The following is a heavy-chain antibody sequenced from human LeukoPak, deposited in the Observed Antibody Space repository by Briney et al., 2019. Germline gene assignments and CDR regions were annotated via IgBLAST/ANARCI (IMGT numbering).Heavy chain of an antibody. D-gene: IGHD2-2*03. CDR1: GFPFSSYW. CDR2: ISTDSRYI. CDR3: ARVLGYCSSSACYAASDL. J-gene: IGHJ3*01. Sequence: GGSLRLSCVASGFPFSSYWMTWVRQAPGKGLEWVSDISTDSRYIYYADSVQGRFTISRDNAQRSLYLQMNSLRVEDTAVYYCARVLGYCSSSACYAASDLWGQGTTVTVSS. V-gene: IGHV3-21*01.